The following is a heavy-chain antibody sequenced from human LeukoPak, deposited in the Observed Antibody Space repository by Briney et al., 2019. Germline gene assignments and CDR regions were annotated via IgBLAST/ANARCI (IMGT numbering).Heavy chain of an antibody. J-gene: IGHJ4*02. CDR2: IKHDGSEK. Sequence: GGSLRLSCAASGFSFSSYWMSWVRQAPGKGLEWVAHIKHDGSEKNYVDSVKGRFTISRDNANNSVYLRMNTLRAEDTAVYYCVGDPGDYWGQGTLVTVSS. CDR1: GFSFSSYW. V-gene: IGHV3-7*01. CDR3: VGDPGDY.